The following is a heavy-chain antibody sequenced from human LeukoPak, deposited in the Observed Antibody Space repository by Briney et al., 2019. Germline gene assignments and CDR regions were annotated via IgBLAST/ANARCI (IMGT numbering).Heavy chain of an antibody. V-gene: IGHV4-61*02. CDR3: ARGIEMTSDVFDI. J-gene: IGHJ3*02. CDR2: IYTSGST. Sequence: SQTLSLTCTVSGGSISSGPYYWSWIRQPAGKGLEWIGRIYTSGSTNYNPSLKSRVTISVDTSKKQFSLKLSSVTAADTAVYYCARGIEMTSDVFDIWGQGTMVTVSS. CDR1: GGSISSGPYY. D-gene: IGHD5-24*01.